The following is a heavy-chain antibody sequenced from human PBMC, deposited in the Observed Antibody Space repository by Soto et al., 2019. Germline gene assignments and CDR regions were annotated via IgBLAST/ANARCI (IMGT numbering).Heavy chain of an antibody. Sequence: QVQLVQSGAEVKKPGASVKGSCKASGYTFTTFAIHWVRQAPGQGLEWMGWINTGNGNGKTRDSQIFQDRVNITTDTSANIVYMELSSLRSEDTAVYFCARGPPKWVPPFDYWGQGTRVTVSA. D-gene: IGHD1-26*01. J-gene: IGHJ4*02. CDR1: GYTFTTFA. CDR2: INTGNGNGKT. V-gene: IGHV1-3*04. CDR3: ARGPPKWVPPFDY.